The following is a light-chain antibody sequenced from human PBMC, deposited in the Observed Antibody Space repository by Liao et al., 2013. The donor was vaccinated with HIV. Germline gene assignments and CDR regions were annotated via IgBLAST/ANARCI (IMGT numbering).Light chain of an antibody. CDR1: KLGERY. Sequence: SYDLSQPPSVSVSPGQTASITCSGDKLGERYPCWYQQKPGQSPVLVIYRGSKRPSGIPERFSGSQSGNTATLTISGTQTLDAADYYCQAWDSTAAVFGTGTEVTVL. V-gene: IGLV3-1*01. J-gene: IGLJ1*01. CDR2: RGS. CDR3: QAWDSTAAV.